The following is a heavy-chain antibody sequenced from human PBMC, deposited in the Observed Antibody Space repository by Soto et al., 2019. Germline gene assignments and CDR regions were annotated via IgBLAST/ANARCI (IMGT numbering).Heavy chain of an antibody. CDR2: ISSSGGST. CDR1: EFTFSSYE. CDR3: AKRTTVTPLDY. V-gene: IGHV3-23*01. J-gene: IGHJ4*02. D-gene: IGHD4-17*01. Sequence: PGGSLRLSCAASEFTFSSYEMYWVRQAPGKGLEWVSYISSSGGSTYYADSVKGRFTISRDNSKNTLYLQMNSLRAEDTAVYYCAKRTTVTPLDYWGQGTLVTVSS.